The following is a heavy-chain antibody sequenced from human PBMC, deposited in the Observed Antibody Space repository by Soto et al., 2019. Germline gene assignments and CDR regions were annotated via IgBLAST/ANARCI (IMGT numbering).Heavy chain of an antibody. Sequence: PSETLSLTCTVSGGSISSYYWSWIRQPPGKGLEWIGYIYYSGSTNYNPSLKSRVTISVDTSKNQFSLKLSSVTTADTAVYYCARDGGYYDSSGSDYFDYWGQGTLVTVSS. J-gene: IGHJ4*02. CDR1: GGSISSYY. CDR3: ARDGGYYDSSGSDYFDY. D-gene: IGHD3-22*01. V-gene: IGHV4-59*01. CDR2: IYYSGST.